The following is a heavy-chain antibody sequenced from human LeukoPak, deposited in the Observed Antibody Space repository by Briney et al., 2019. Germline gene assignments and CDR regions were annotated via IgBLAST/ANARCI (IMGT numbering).Heavy chain of an antibody. Sequence: ASVKVSCKASGYTFTSYGISWVRQAPGQGLEWMGWISAYNGNTNYAQKLQGRVTMTTDTSTSTAYMELRSLRSDDTAVYYCARGGYCSSTSCYPTNWFDPWGQGTLVTVSS. CDR3: ARGGYCSSTSCYPTNWFDP. CDR2: ISAYNGNT. CDR1: GYTFTSYG. J-gene: IGHJ5*02. V-gene: IGHV1-18*01. D-gene: IGHD2-2*01.